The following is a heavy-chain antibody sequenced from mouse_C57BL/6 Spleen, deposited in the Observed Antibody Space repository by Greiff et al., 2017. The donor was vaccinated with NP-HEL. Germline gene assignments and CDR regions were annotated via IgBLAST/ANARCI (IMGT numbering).Heavy chain of an antibody. CDR1: GYTFTSYG. J-gene: IGHJ4*01. D-gene: IGHD2-4*01. CDR3: ARSYYDYDEGAMDY. Sequence: VQLQQSGAELARPGASVKLSCKASGYTFTSYGISWVKQRTGQGLEWIGEIYPRSGNTYYNEKFKGKATLTADKSSSTAYMELRSLTSEDSAVYFCARSYYDYDEGAMDYWGQGTSVTVSS. V-gene: IGHV1-81*01. CDR2: IYPRSGNT.